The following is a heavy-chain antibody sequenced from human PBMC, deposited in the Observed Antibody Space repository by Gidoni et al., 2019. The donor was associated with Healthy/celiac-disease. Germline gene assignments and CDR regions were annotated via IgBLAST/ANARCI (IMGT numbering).Heavy chain of an antibody. CDR1: GSSFTSYW. J-gene: IGHJ4*02. D-gene: IGHD3-10*01. V-gene: IGHV5-51*01. CDR3: ARHFGYYVSALYSDGDGYNLDY. Sequence: EVQLVQSGAEVKTPGESLKISCKGSGSSFTSYWLGLVRQMPGKGLEWMGIIYPGDSDTRYSPSFQGQVTISADKSISTAYLQWSSLKASDTAMYYCARHFGYYVSALYSDGDGYNLDYWGQGTLVTVSS. CDR2: IYPGDSDT.